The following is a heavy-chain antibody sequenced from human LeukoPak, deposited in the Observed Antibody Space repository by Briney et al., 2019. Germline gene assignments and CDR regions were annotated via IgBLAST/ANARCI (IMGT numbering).Heavy chain of an antibody. V-gene: IGHV3-23*01. J-gene: IGHJ4*02. CDR3: AKDLSGVVVVAATRGDY. CDR1: GFTFSSYA. Sequence: PGGSLRLSCAASGFTFSSYAMTWVRQAPGKGLEWASASTGSGGTTYYADTVMGRFTISRDNSKNTLYLQMNSLRAEDTAVYYCAKDLSGVVVVAATRGDYWGQGTLVTVSS. D-gene: IGHD2-15*01. CDR2: STGSGGTT.